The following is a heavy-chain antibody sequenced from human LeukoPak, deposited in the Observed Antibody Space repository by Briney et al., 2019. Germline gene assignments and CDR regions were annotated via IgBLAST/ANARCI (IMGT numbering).Heavy chain of an antibody. CDR1: GGTFSNYI. V-gene: IGHV1-69*05. Sequence: SVKVSCKASGGTFSNYIFNWVRQAPGQGLEWMGGIMPLFAAADYAQNFQGRVTITTDESTGTVYMELSRLRSEDTALYYCASHYYYDTFTYYERAPGWGQGTLVTVSS. CDR3: ASHYYYDTFTYYERAPG. J-gene: IGHJ4*02. D-gene: IGHD3-22*01. CDR2: IMPLFAAA.